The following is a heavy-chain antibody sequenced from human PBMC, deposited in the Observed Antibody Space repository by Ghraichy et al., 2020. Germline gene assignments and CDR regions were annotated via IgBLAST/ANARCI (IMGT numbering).Heavy chain of an antibody. J-gene: IGHJ6*02. CDR3: ARAGRGYCSSTSCPSPNYYYGMDV. CDR1: GFTFSSYD. D-gene: IGHD2-2*01. V-gene: IGHV3-13*01. CDR2: IGTAGDT. Sequence: GESLNISCAASGFTFSSYDMHWVRQATGKGLEWVSAIGTAGDTYYPGSVKGRFTISRENAKNSLYLQMNSLRAGDTAVYYCARAGRGYCSSTSCPSPNYYYGMDVWGQGTTVTVSS.